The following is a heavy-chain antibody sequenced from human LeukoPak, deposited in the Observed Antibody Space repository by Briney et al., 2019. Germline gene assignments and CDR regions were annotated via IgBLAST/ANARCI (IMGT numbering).Heavy chain of an antibody. CDR2: INTSGGTT. J-gene: IGHJ5*02. D-gene: IGHD2-2*01. Sequence: ASVKVSCKASGYTFTSYGISWVRQAPGQGLEWMGIINTSGGTTTNAQKFQGRVTMTRDTSTSTVYMELSSLRSEDTALYYCAVCSSTSCYRSWFDPWGQGTLVTVSS. CDR1: GYTFTSYG. V-gene: IGHV1-46*01. CDR3: AVCSSTSCYRSWFDP.